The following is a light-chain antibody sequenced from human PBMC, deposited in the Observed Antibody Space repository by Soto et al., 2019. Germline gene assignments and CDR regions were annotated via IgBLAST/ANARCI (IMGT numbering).Light chain of an antibody. J-gene: IGKJ5*01. CDR2: GAS. V-gene: IGKV3-15*01. CDR3: QQYNSWPPIT. CDR1: QTVNNK. Sequence: EILMTQSPATLSVSPGARATLSCRATQTVNNKVVWYQHKPGQAPRLLIYGASTRATGIPARFSGSGSGTEFTLSISSLQSEDFAVYYCQQYNSWPPITFGQGTRLEI.